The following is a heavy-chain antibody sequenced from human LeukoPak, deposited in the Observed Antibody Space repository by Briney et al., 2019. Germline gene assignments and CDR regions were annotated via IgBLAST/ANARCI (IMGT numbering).Heavy chain of an antibody. Sequence: PGGSLRLSCAASGFTFSSYGTHWVRQAPGKGLEWVAVISYDGSNKYYADSVKGRFTISRDNSKNTLYLQMNSLRAEDTAVYYCATKVGVVGHGYWGQGTLVTVSS. V-gene: IGHV3-30*03. CDR1: GFTFSSYG. J-gene: IGHJ4*02. CDR3: ATKVGVVGHGY. CDR2: ISYDGSNK. D-gene: IGHD1-26*01.